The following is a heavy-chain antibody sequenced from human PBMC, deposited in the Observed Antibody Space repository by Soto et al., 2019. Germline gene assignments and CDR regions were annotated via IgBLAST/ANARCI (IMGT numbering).Heavy chain of an antibody. J-gene: IGHJ5*02. Sequence: SETLSLTCAVSSGSISSSNWWGWVRQPPGKGLGWIGEIYHSGSTNYNPSLKSRVTISVDKSKNQFSLKLSSVTAADTAVYYCARDFGSSSFDPWGQGTLVTVSS. V-gene: IGHV4-4*02. CDR2: IYHSGST. CDR1: SGSISSSNW. CDR3: ARDFGSSSFDP. D-gene: IGHD6-6*01.